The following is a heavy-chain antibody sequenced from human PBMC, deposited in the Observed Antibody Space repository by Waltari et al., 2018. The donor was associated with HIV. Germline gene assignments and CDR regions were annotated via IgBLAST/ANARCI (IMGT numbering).Heavy chain of an antibody. V-gene: IGHV2-5*02. D-gene: IGHD2-2*03. Sequence: QITLEASGPTLVKHTQTLTLTSTFSGFSPSTTRVRVGCIRQPPGKSLQWLALIYWDGNTHYSPSLKSRVTITKETSKDQVVLKMTNMDPADTATYFCARRPGYCSGTRCYYSHWFDPWGQGTLVTVSS. CDR3: ARRPGYCSGTRCYYSHWFDP. CDR1: GFSPSTTRVR. J-gene: IGHJ5*02. CDR2: IYWDGNT.